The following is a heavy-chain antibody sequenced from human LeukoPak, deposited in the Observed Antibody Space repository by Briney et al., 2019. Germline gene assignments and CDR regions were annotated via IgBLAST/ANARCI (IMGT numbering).Heavy chain of an antibody. CDR1: GYSFTSYW. D-gene: IGHD2-2*01. CDR3: AIQAYSSRWTGDY. CDR2: IYPGDSDT. Sequence: GESLKISCKGSGYSFTSYWIGWVRQMPGKGLEWMGIIYPGDSDTRYSPSFQGQVTISANKSISTAYLQWSSLKASDTAMYYCAIQAYSSRWTGDYWGQGTQVTVSS. V-gene: IGHV5-51*01. J-gene: IGHJ4*02.